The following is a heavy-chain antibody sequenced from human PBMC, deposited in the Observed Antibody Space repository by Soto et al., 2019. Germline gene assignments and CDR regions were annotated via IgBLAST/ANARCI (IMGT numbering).Heavy chain of an antibody. V-gene: IGHV3-30-3*01. J-gene: IGHJ3*02. CDR2: ISYDGSNK. CDR3: ARDVGSSGSSSAFDI. CDR1: GFSVSTYA. Sequence: PGGSMRLSCTASGFSVSTYAMHWVRQAPGKGLEWVAVISYDGSNKYNADSLKGRFTISRDNAQNALYLQMNSLRAEDTAVYYCARDVGSSGSSSAFDIWGQGTMVTVSS. D-gene: IGHD1-26*01.